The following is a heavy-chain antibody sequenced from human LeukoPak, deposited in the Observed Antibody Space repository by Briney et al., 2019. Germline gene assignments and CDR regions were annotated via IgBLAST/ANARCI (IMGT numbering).Heavy chain of an antibody. CDR3: ARSGYYGSGSYYNVDYYGMDV. Sequence: PSETLSLTCTVSGGSISSYYWSWVRQPPGKGLEWIGYIYYSGSTNYNPSLKSRVTISVVTSKNQFSLKLSSVTAADTAVYYCARSGYYGSGSYYNVDYYGMDVWGQGTTVTVSS. V-gene: IGHV4-59*08. CDR1: GGSISSYY. D-gene: IGHD3-10*01. CDR2: IYYSGST. J-gene: IGHJ6*02.